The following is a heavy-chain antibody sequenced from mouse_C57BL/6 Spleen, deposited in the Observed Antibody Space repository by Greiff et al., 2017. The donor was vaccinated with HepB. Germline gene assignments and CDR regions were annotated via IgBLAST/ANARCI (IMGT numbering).Heavy chain of an antibody. CDR3: ARGSYAMDY. J-gene: IGHJ4*01. CDR1: GFTFSSYA. CDR2: ISDGGSYT. Sequence: DVQLVESGGGLVKPGGSLKLSCAASGFTFSSYAMSWVRQTPEKRLEWVATISDGGSYTYYPDNVKGRFTISRDNAKNNLYLQMSHLKSEDTAMYYCARGSYAMDYWGQGTSVIVSS. V-gene: IGHV5-4*01.